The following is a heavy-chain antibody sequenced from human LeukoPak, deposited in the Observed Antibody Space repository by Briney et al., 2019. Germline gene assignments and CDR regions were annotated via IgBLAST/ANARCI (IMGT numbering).Heavy chain of an antibody. J-gene: IGHJ4*02. CDR1: GFTFSNYA. V-gene: IGHV3-23*01. CDR3: AKVLVTLYYFDY. CDR2: TIGSGYNT. D-gene: IGHD2-21*02. Sequence: GGSLRLSRAASGFTFSNYAMSWVRQAPGKGLEWVSATIGSGYNTYYADSVKGRFAISRDSSKNTLYLQMNSLRAEDTAVYYCAKVLVTLYYFDYWGQGTLVTVSS.